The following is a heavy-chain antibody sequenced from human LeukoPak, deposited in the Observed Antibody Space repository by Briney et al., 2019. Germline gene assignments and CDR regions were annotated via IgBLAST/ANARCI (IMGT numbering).Heavy chain of an antibody. CDR3: ATQVGSSDTVTTRFDY. Sequence: ASVKVSCKVSGYTLTELSMHWVRQAPGKGLEWMGGFDPEDGETIYAQKFQGRVTMTEDTSTDTAYMELSSLRSEDTAVYYCATQVGSSDTVTTRFDYWGQGTLVTVPS. D-gene: IGHD4-17*01. J-gene: IGHJ4*02. CDR2: FDPEDGET. CDR1: GYTLTELS. V-gene: IGHV1-24*01.